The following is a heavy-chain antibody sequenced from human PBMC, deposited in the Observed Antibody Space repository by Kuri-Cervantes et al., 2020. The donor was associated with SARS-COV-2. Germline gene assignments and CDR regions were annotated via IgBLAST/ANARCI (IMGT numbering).Heavy chain of an antibody. CDR2: ISGSGGST. J-gene: IGHJ4*02. V-gene: IGHV3-23*01. CDR3: AKNGGATQIPFDS. D-gene: IGHD3-16*01. CDR1: GFTFSSYA. Sequence: GESLKISCAASGFTFSSYAMSWVRQAPGKGLEWVSAISGSGGSTYYADSVKGRFTISRDNSKNTLYLQMNSLRAEDTAVYYCAKNGGATQIPFDSWGQGTLVTVSS.